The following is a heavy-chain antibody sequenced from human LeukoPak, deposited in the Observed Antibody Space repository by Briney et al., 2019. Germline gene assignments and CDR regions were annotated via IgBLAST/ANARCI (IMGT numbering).Heavy chain of an antibody. CDR3: ARAKGAAGTSFLYYYYGMDV. D-gene: IGHD6-13*01. J-gene: IGHJ6*02. Sequence: PGGSLRLSWAASGFTFSSYSMNWVRQAPGKGLEWVSSISSSSSYIYYADSVKGRFTISRDNAKNSLYLQMNSLRAEDTAVYYCARAKGAAGTSFLYYYYGMDVWGQGTTVTVSS. V-gene: IGHV3-21*01. CDR1: GFTFSSYS. CDR2: ISSSSSYI.